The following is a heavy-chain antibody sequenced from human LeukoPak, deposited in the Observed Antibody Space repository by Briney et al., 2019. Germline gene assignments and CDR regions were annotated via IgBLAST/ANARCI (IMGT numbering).Heavy chain of an antibody. CDR3: ASLTGRGVIHFDY. CDR2: IIPIFGTA. J-gene: IGHJ4*02. CDR1: GGTFSSYA. Sequence: SSVKVSCKASGGTFSSYAISWVRQARGQGLEWMGGIIPIFGTANYAQKFQGRVTITADESTSTAYMELSSLRSEDTAVYYCASLTGRGVIHFDYWGQGTLVTVSS. D-gene: IGHD3-10*01. V-gene: IGHV1-69*13.